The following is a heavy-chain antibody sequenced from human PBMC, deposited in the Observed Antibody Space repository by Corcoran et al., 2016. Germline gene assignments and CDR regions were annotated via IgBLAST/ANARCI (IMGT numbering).Heavy chain of an antibody. CDR3: ARVGVSYGEGYFDD. D-gene: IGHD4-17*01. J-gene: IGHJ4*02. Sequence: QVQLQESGPGLVKPSETLSLTCTVSGGSISSYYWSWIRQPAGKGLEWIGRIYTSGSTNYNPSLKSRVTMSVDTSKNQFSLKLSSVTAADTAVYYCARVGVSYGEGYFDDWGQGTLVTVSS. CDR2: IYTSGST. V-gene: IGHV4-4*07. CDR1: GGSISSYY.